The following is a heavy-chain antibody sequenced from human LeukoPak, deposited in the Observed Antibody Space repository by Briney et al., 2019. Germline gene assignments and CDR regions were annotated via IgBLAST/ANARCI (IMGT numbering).Heavy chain of an antibody. Sequence: GGSLRLSCAASGFTFSSYAMTWVRQAPGKGLEWVSSISSSSSYIYYADSVKGRFTISRDNAKNSLYLQMNSLRAEDTAVYYCARDEFGAFDIWGQGTMVTVSS. CDR2: ISSSSSYI. CDR1: GFTFSSYA. J-gene: IGHJ3*02. CDR3: ARDEFGAFDI. V-gene: IGHV3-21*01. D-gene: IGHD3-16*01.